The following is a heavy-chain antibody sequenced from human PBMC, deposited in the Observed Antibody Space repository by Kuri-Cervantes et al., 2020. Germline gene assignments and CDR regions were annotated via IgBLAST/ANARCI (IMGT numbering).Heavy chain of an antibody. D-gene: IGHD3-10*01. Sequence: ASVKVSCKVSGYTLAELSMHWVRQAPGKGLEWMGGFDPEDGETIYAQKFQGRVTITEDTSTDTAYMELSSLRSEDTAVYYCATSITMVRGVVDWFDPWGQGTLVTVSS. CDR3: ATSITMVRGVVDWFDP. CDR1: GYTLAELS. CDR2: FDPEDGET. J-gene: IGHJ5*02. V-gene: IGHV1-24*01.